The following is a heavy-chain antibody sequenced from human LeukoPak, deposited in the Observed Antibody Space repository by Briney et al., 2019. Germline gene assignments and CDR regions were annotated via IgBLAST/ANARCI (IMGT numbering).Heavy chain of an antibody. CDR2: IIPIFGTA. D-gene: IGHD6-13*01. J-gene: IGHJ6*03. Sequence: ASVKVSCKASGGTFSSYAISWVRQAPGQGLEWMGGIIPIFGTANYAQKFQGRVTITTDESTSTAYMELSSLRSEDTAVYYCARGGYSSSWLASDYYYYYMDVWGKGTTVTVSS. CDR1: GGTFSSYA. CDR3: ARGGYSSSWLASDYYYYYMDV. V-gene: IGHV1-69*05.